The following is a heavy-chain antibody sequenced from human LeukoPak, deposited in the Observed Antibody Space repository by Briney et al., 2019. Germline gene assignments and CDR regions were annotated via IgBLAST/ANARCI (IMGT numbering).Heavy chain of an antibody. V-gene: IGHV1-18*01. CDR1: GSTFSSYA. D-gene: IGHD1-26*01. Sequence: GSSVKVSCKASGSTFSSYAISWVRQAPGQGLEWMGWISAYNGNTNYAQKLQGRVTMTTDTSTSTAYMELRSLRSDDTAVYYCARSTVGATGWFDPWGQGTLVTVSS. CDR3: ARSTVGATGWFDP. CDR2: ISAYNGNT. J-gene: IGHJ5*02.